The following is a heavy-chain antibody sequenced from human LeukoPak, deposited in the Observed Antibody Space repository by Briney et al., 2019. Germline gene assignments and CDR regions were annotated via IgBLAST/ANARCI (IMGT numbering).Heavy chain of an antibody. CDR1: GFTFSGSA. J-gene: IGHJ5*02. CDR2: IDKKDKGYATAT. D-gene: IGHD1-26*01. CDR3: TRDSGTYNWFDP. V-gene: IGHV3-73*01. Sequence: GGSLRLSCAASGFTFSGSAIHWVRQSSGKGLVWVGQIDKKDKGYATATAYAASVKGRFTISRDDSINTAYLQMKSLKTEDTALYYCTRDSGTYNWFDPWGQGTLVTVSS.